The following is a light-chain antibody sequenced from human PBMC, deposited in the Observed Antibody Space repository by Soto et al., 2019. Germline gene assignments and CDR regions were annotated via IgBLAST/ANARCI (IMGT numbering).Light chain of an antibody. V-gene: IGLV2-8*01. CDR1: SSDVGGYDY. CDR3: SSYAGSNNDV. CDR2: EVA. Sequence: QSALTQPPSASGSPGQSVAISCTGTSSDVGGYDYVSWYQQHPGKAPKLIIYEVAIRASGVPDRFSGSKSGNTASLTVSGLQAEDEADYYCSSYAGSNNDVFGTGTKLTVL. J-gene: IGLJ1*01.